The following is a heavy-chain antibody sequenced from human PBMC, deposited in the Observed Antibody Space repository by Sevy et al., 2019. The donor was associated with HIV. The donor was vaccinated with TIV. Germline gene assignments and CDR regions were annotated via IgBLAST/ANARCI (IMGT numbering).Heavy chain of an antibody. D-gene: IGHD2-2*01. Sequence: GGSLRLSCAASGFTFSSYAMHWVRQALGKGLEWVAVISYDGSNKYYADSVKGRFTISRDNSKNTLYLQMNSLRAEDTAVYYCARDNSYAAGWFDPWGQGTLVTVSS. J-gene: IGHJ5*02. CDR2: ISYDGSNK. CDR3: ARDNSYAAGWFDP. CDR1: GFTFSSYA. V-gene: IGHV3-30-3*01.